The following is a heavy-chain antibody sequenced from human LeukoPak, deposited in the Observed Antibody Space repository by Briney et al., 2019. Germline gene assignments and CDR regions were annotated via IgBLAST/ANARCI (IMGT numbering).Heavy chain of an antibody. V-gene: IGHV1-69*04. D-gene: IGHD2-15*01. CDR1: GGTFSSYA. CDR2: IIPILGIA. Sequence: GASVKVSCKASGGTFSSYAISWVRQAPGQGLGWTGRIIPILGIANYAQKFQGRVTITADKSTSTAYMELSSLRSEDTAVYYCARDLSDIVVVEPGVFDIWGQGTMVTVSS. J-gene: IGHJ3*02. CDR3: ARDLSDIVVVEPGVFDI.